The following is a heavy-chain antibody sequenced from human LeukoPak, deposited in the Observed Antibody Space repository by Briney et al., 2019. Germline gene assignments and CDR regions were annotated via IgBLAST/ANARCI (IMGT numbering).Heavy chain of an antibody. CDR2: THRSGDT. J-gene: IGHJ2*01. CDR1: GVSISSDNW. V-gene: IGHV4/OR15-8*02. CDR3: VTRHHSRKYMVPFAF. D-gene: IGHD3-10*01. Sequence: SETLSLTCAVYGVSISSDNWWTWVRQPPGKGLEWIGETHRSGDTKYNPSLNGRITISMDNSKNQLSLNLISVTAADTAIYFCVTRHHSRKYMVPFAFGGRGPRVIVSS.